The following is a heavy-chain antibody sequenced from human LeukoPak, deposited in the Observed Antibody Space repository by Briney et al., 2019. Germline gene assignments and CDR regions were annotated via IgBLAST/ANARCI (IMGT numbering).Heavy chain of an antibody. CDR2: MSASAIDT. CDR1: GFTFSTYA. Sequence: GGSLRLSCAASGFTFSTYAMSWVRQAPGKGLEWVSSMSASAIDTYYADSVKGRFTVSRDNSKNTLYLQLNSLTAGDTAIYYCAKNRAVGSPRGTFHIWGQGTMVAVSS. D-gene: IGHD3-10*01. V-gene: IGHV3-23*01. CDR3: AKNRAVGSPRGTFHI. J-gene: IGHJ3*02.